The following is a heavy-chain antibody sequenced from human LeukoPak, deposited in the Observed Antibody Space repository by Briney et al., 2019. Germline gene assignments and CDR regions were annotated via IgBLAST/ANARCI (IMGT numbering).Heavy chain of an antibody. D-gene: IGHD2-2*01. J-gene: IGHJ5*02. Sequence: SETLSLTCSVSGGSISSSTYHWGWIRQPPGKGLEWIASIDYSGSTNYNPSLKSRVTISVDTSKNQFSLKLSSVTAADTAVYYCARPLPRYCSSTSCHTKQNWFDPWGQGTLVTVSS. CDR2: IDYSGST. V-gene: IGHV4-39*07. CDR1: GGSISSSTYH. CDR3: ARPLPRYCSSTSCHTKQNWFDP.